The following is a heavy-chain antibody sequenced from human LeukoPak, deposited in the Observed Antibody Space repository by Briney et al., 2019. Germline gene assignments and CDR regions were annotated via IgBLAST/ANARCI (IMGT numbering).Heavy chain of an antibody. D-gene: IGHD6-13*01. CDR3: ARGASGSSRFGGFDF. CDR2: SNSDGSST. V-gene: IGHV3-74*01. J-gene: IGHJ4*02. CDR1: GFTFSSYW. Sequence: PGGSLRLSCVASGFTFSSYWMHWVRQAPGKGLVWVSRSNSDGSSTSYAESVKGRLTISRDNAKNTLYLQMNSLRAEDTAVYYCARGASGSSRFGGFDFWGQGTLVTVSS.